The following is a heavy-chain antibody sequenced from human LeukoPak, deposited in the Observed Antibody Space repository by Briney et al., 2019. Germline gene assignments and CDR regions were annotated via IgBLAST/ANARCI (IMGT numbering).Heavy chain of an antibody. CDR1: GGSISSYY. D-gene: IGHD6-19*01. CDR3: ARARGGARWAVAGTDAFDI. CDR2: IYTSGST. Sequence: SETLSLTCTVSGGSISSYYWSWIRQPAGKGLEWIGRIYTSGSTNYNPSLKSRVTMSVDTSKNQFSLKLSSATAADTAVYYCARARGGARWAVAGTDAFDIWGQGTIVTVSS. J-gene: IGHJ3*02. V-gene: IGHV4-4*07.